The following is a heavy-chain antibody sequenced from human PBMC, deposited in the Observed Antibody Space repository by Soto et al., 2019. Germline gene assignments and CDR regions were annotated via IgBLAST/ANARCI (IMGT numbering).Heavy chain of an antibody. J-gene: IGHJ6*02. V-gene: IGHV3-11*01. CDR3: ARGQRGNSWLGKDYYYGMDV. CDR1: GFTFSDYY. CDR2: ISSSGSTI. Sequence: QVQLVESGGGLVKPGGSLRLSCAASGFTFSDYYMSWIRQAPGKGLEWVSYISSSGSTIYYADSVKGRFTISRDNAKNSLDLQMNSLRAEDTAVYYCARGQRGNSWLGKDYYYGMDVWGQGTTVTVSS. D-gene: IGHD2-21*02.